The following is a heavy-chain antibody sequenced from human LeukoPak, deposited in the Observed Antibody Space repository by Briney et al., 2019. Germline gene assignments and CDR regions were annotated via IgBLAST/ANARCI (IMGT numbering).Heavy chain of an antibody. CDR1: GYTFTSYD. Sequence: SVKVSCKASGYTFTSYDINWVRQAPGQGLEWMGGITPMFGTAVYAQKFQGRVTITAVESMSTAYMELSSLRSEDTAIYYCARGWLAETTVVTPYNYWGQGTLVTVSS. D-gene: IGHD4-23*01. V-gene: IGHV1-69*13. CDR2: ITPMFGTA. CDR3: ARGWLAETTVVTPYNY. J-gene: IGHJ4*02.